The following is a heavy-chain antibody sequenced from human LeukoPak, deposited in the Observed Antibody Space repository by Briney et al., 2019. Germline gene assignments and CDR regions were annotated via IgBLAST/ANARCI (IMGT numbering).Heavy chain of an antibody. CDR1: GVSISNAGYL. CDR2: IYDSEGT. D-gene: IGHD2-2*01. CDR3: ASGIAYYQPSKNAFDF. J-gene: IGHJ3*01. Sequence: SETLSLTCTVSGVSISNAGYLWSWIRQPPGKGLEYVGYIYDSEGTYYNPSLKSRVTVSVDRSKNQFSLKVYSVSAADTAVYYCASGIAYYQPSKNAFDFWGQGTMVIVSS. V-gene: IGHV4-30-2*01.